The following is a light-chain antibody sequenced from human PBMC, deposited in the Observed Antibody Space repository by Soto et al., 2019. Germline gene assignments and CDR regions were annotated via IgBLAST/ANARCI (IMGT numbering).Light chain of an antibody. CDR2: SYN. CDR3: AAWDDSLNGWV. J-gene: IGLJ3*02. V-gene: IGLV1-44*01. CDR1: SSNIGSNT. Sequence: QSVLTQPPSASGTPGQRVAISCSRSSSNIGSNTVTWYQQLPGTAPKLLIYSYNQRPSGVPDRFSGSKSGTSASLAISGLQSEDEADYYCAAWDDSLNGWVFGGGTKLTVL.